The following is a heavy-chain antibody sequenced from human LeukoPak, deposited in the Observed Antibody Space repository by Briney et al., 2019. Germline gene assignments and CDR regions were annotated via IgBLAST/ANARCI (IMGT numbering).Heavy chain of an antibody. J-gene: IGHJ4*02. D-gene: IGHD3-9*01. CDR2: IFSNDEK. V-gene: IGHV2-26*01. Sequence: GSGPVLVKPTETLTLTCTVSGFSLSNARMGVSWIRQPPGKALEWLAHIFSNDEKSYSTSLKSRLTISKDTSKSQVVLTMTNMDPVDTATYYCARTKLNYDILTGYLDYWGQGTLVTVSS. CDR1: GFSLSNARMG. CDR3: ARTKLNYDILTGYLDY.